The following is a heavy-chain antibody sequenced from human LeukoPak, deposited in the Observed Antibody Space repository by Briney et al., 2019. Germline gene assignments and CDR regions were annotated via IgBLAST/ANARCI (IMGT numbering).Heavy chain of an antibody. CDR3: ATISAQTFDI. CDR2: IKPDGSDK. V-gene: IGHV3-7*01. D-gene: IGHD5-24*01. J-gene: IGHJ3*02. Sequence: GGSLRLSCVGSGFSFRSYWVNWVRQSPGKGLEWVANIKPDGSDKYYVDSARGRFTVSRDNAKNSAFLQMNSLRAEDTAIYYCATISAQTFDIRGQGTLVSVSS. CDR1: GFSFRSYW.